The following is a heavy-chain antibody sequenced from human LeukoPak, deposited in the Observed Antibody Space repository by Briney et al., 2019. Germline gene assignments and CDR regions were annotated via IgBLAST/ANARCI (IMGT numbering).Heavy chain of an antibody. Sequence: GASVKVSCKASGGTFSSYAISWVRQAPGQGLEWMGGIIPIFGTPNYAQKFQGRVTITTDESTSTAYMELSSLRSEDTAVYYCARDRTFFRRVGSYMDVWGKGTTVTVSS. CDR2: IIPIFGTP. V-gene: IGHV1-69*05. CDR1: GGTFSSYA. CDR3: ARDRTFFRRVGSYMDV. J-gene: IGHJ6*03. D-gene: IGHD2/OR15-2a*01.